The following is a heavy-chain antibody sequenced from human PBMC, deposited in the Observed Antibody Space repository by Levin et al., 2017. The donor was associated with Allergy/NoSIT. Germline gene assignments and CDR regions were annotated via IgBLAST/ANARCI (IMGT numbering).Heavy chain of an antibody. J-gene: IGHJ5*02. Sequence: ESLKISCTVSGGSISSYYWSWIRQPPGKGLEWIGYIYYSGSTNYNPSLKSRVTISVDTSKNQFSLKLSSVTAADTAVYYCARDLTYYDFWSGYWGGFDPWGQGTLVTVPS. V-gene: IGHV4-59*01. CDR1: GGSISSYY. CDR2: IYYSGST. CDR3: ARDLTYYDFWSGYWGGFDP. D-gene: IGHD3-3*01.